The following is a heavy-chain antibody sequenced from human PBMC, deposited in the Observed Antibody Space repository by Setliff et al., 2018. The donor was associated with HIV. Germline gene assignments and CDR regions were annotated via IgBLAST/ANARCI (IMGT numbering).Heavy chain of an antibody. V-gene: IGHV4-61*02. D-gene: IGHD7-27*01. J-gene: IGHJ3*01. CDR1: DSGTYY. CDR2: VSSRGDT. Sequence: LSLTCTVSDSGTYYWSWIRQPAGKGLEWIGRVSSRGDTNYNPSLKSRVTMSVDTSKNQFSLKLTSVTASDTAVYYCARDGGSSTWGSGAFDVWGQGTVVTVSS. CDR3: ARDGGSSTWGSGAFDV.